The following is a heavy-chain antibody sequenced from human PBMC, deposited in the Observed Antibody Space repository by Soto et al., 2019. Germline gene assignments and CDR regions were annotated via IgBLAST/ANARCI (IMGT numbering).Heavy chain of an antibody. J-gene: IGHJ1*01. D-gene: IGHD1-26*01. CDR3: AAMVGATTGEH. Sequence: EVQLVESGGGLVQPGGSLRLSCAASGFTFGSYWIHWVRQAPGKGLVWVSRINGDGRSTSYADSVKGRFTISRDNAKNTLYLQRNSLTAEDTAVYYCAAMVGATTGEHWGQGTLVTVSS. CDR1: GFTFGSYW. V-gene: IGHV3-74*01. CDR2: INGDGRST.